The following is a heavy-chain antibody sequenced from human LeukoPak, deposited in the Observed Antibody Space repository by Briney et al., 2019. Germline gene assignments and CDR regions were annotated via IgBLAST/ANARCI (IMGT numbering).Heavy chain of an antibody. Sequence: PSETLSLTCTVSGGSISSSSYYWGWIRQPPGKGLEWIGSIYYSGSTYYNPSLKSRVTISVDTSKNQFSLKLSSVTAADTAVYYRARDSRGHYYYYYMDVWGKGTTVTVSS. CDR1: GGSISSSSYY. D-gene: IGHD3-10*01. CDR3: ARDSRGHYYYYYMDV. CDR2: IYYSGST. V-gene: IGHV4-39*07. J-gene: IGHJ6*03.